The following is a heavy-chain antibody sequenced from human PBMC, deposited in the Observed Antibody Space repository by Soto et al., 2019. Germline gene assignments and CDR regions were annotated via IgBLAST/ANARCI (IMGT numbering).Heavy chain of an antibody. Sequence: LRLSCAASGFTFTKYAMTWVRQAPGKGLEWVSALASSGDKTYYADSVKGRFTISRDIAKSMVYLQLNSLGAEDTAIYYCARVAGALLPFDSWGQGTLVTVSS. CDR3: ARVAGALLPFDS. D-gene: IGHD7-27*01. CDR1: GFTFTKYA. J-gene: IGHJ4*02. CDR2: LASSGDKT. V-gene: IGHV3-23*01.